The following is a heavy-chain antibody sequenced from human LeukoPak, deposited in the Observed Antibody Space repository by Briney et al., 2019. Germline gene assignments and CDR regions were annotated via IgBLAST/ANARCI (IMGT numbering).Heavy chain of an antibody. CDR2: ISGSGDST. V-gene: IGHV3-23*01. Sequence: GGSLRLTCAASGFTFSRYGMRWVRQAPGKGLEWVSTISGSGDSTYYADSVKGRFTISRDNSKTTLYLQINSLRVEDTAVYFCARRGYSYGSDYWGQGTLVTVSS. CDR3: ARRGYSYGSDY. D-gene: IGHD5-18*01. J-gene: IGHJ4*02. CDR1: GFTFSRYG.